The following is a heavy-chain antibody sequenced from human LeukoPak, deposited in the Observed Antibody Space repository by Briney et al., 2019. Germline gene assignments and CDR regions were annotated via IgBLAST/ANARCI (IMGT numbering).Heavy chain of an antibody. V-gene: IGHV1-18*01. CDR2: ISTYNANT. CDR1: GYTFTNYG. Sequence: GASVKVSCKASGYTFTNYGISWVRQAPGQGLEWMGWISTYNANTGYAQKLQGRVTMTTDTSTTTAYMELRSLRSDDTAVYYCARSSEGDGDNYYYYMDVWGKGTTVTISS. J-gene: IGHJ6*03. CDR3: ARSSEGDGDNYYYYMDV.